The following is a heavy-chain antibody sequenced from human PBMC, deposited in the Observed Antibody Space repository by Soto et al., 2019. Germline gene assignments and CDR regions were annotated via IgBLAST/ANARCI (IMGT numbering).Heavy chain of an antibody. CDR2: IRRKANSYAT. J-gene: IGHJ3*02. CDR1: GFTFSGSA. Sequence: GGSLRLSCAASGFTFSGSAMHWVRQASGKGLEWVGRIRRKANSYATAYAASVKGRFTISRDDSKNTAYLHMNSLKTEDTAVYYCTTWGGDAFDIWGQGTMVTVSS. V-gene: IGHV3-73*01. CDR3: TTWGGDAFDI. D-gene: IGHD7-27*01.